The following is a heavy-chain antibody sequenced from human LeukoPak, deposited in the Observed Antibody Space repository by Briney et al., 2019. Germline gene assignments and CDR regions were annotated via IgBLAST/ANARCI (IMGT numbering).Heavy chain of an antibody. J-gene: IGHJ5*02. V-gene: IGHV1-69*04. Sequence: SVKVSCKASGGTFSSYTISWVRQAPGQGLEWMGRIIPILGIANYAQKFQGRVTITADKSTSTAYMELSSLRSEDTAVYCCARELIAVAHHNWFDPWGQGTLVTVSS. CDR2: IIPILGIA. D-gene: IGHD6-19*01. CDR1: GGTFSSYT. CDR3: ARELIAVAHHNWFDP.